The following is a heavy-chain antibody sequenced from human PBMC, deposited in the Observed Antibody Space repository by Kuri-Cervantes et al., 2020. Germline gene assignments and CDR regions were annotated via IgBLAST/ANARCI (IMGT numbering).Heavy chain of an antibody. Sequence: SVKVSCKASGGTFSSYAISWVRQAPGQGLEWMGGIIPIFGTANYAQKFQERVTITRDMSTSTAYMELSSLRSEDTAVYYCAAGLGGSYYFFDYWGQGTLVTVSS. J-gene: IGHJ4*02. CDR1: GGTFSSYA. D-gene: IGHD1-26*01. V-gene: IGHV1-69*05. CDR3: AAGLGGSYYFFDY. CDR2: IIPIFGTA.